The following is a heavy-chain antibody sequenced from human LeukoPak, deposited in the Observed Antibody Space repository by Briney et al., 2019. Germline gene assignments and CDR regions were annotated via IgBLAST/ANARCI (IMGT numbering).Heavy chain of an antibody. J-gene: IGHJ4*02. CDR1: GYTFTGYY. Sequence: VASVKVSCKASGYTFTGYYLHWVRQAPGQGLGWMGWIHPKSGDTHYAQKFLGRVTLTRDTSTTIVYMELKWLTSDDTAVYYCSRGSGISYGGIDYWGQGTLVTVSS. D-gene: IGHD5-18*01. CDR3: SRGSGISYGGIDY. V-gene: IGHV1-2*02. CDR2: IHPKSGDT.